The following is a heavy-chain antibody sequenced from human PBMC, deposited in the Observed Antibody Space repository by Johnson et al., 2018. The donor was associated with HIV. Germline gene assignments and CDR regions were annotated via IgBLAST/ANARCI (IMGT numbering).Heavy chain of an antibody. J-gene: IGHJ3*02. D-gene: IGHD2/OR15-2a*01. CDR3: ARVQFLPPNAFDI. CDR2: ISYDGSNK. V-gene: IGHV3-30*14. Sequence: QMLLVESGGGVVQPGRSLRLSCAASGFTFSSYAMHWVRQAPGKGLEWVAVISYDGSNKYYADSVKGRLTISRDNSKNTLYLQMNSLRAEDTAVYYCARVQFLPPNAFDIWGQGTMVTISS. CDR1: GFTFSSYA.